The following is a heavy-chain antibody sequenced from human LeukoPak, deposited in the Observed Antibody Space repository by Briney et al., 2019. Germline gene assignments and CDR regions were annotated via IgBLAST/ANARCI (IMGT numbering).Heavy chain of an antibody. CDR3: ARGETSSYDY. CDR2: IYSGGNT. J-gene: IGHJ4*02. D-gene: IGHD2-2*01. Sequence: PGRSLRLSCAASGFTFSSYAMSWVRQAPGKGLEWVSVIYSGGNTYYADSVKGRFTISRDNSKNTVYLQMNSLRAEDTAVYYCARGETSSYDYWGQGTLVTVSS. CDR1: GFTFSSYA. V-gene: IGHV3-53*01.